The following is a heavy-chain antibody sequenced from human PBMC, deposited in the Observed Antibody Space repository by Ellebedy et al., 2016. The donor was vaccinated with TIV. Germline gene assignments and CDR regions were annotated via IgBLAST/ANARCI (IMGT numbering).Heavy chain of an antibody. Sequence: PGGSLRLSCAASGFTFSDYWMSRVRQAPGKGLEWVANMNQVGSEKYYVDSVKGRFTISRDNAQNSLYLHMNNLRAEDTAVYYCARDPNSPGDTGYGDYWGQGVVVTVST. CDR1: GFTFSDYW. CDR3: ARDPNSPGDTGYGDY. J-gene: IGHJ4*02. D-gene: IGHD5-12*01. V-gene: IGHV3-7*03. CDR2: MNQVGSEK.